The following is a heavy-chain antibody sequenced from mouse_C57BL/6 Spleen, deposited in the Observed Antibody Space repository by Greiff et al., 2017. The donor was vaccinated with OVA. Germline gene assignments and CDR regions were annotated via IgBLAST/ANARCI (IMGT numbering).Heavy chain of an antibody. Sequence: VQLKQSGPGLVKPSQSLSLTCSVTGYSITSGYYWNWIRQFPGNKLEWMGYISYDGSNNYNPSLKNRISITRDTSKNQFFLKLNSVTTEDTATYYCAREEWDDYFDYWGQGTTLTVSS. CDR3: AREEWDDYFDY. D-gene: IGHD4-1*01. J-gene: IGHJ2*01. CDR1: GYSITSGYY. V-gene: IGHV3-6*01. CDR2: ISYDGSN.